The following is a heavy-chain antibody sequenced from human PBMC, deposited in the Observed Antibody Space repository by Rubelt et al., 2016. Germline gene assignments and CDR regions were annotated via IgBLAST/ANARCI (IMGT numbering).Heavy chain of an antibody. Sequence: GGGLVKPGGSLRLSCADSGFTFSDYYMSWIRQSPGKVLEWVSYISSSNSYTNYADSVKGRFIISRYNAKNSLYLQMNSHRAEDTAVYYCASAPDYWGQGTLVTVSS. CDR1: GFTFSDYY. CDR3: ASAPDY. J-gene: IGHJ4*02. V-gene: IGHV3-11*03. CDR2: ISSSNSYT.